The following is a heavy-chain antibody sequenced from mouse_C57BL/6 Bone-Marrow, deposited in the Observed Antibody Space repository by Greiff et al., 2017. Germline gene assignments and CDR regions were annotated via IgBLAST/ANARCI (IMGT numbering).Heavy chain of an antibody. D-gene: IGHD1-1*01. Sequence: VQLQQSGPELVKPGASVKISCKASGYSFTDYNMNWVKQSNGKSLEWIGVINPNYGTTCYNQKFKGKATLTVDQSSSTAYMQLNSLTSEDSAVYYCARPITTVVAPYFDVWGTGTTVTVSS. J-gene: IGHJ1*03. V-gene: IGHV1-39*01. CDR2: INPNYGTT. CDR1: GYSFTDYN. CDR3: ARPITTVVAPYFDV.